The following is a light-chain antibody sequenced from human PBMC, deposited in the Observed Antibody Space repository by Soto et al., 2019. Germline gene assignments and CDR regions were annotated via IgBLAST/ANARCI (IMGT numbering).Light chain of an antibody. V-gene: IGKV4-1*01. CDR1: QSTLSSANNKNH. CDR3: QQYYTTPLT. Sequence: IVMTQTPDSLAVSLGERATINCKSSQSTLSSANNKNHLAWYQHKVGQPPRLLIYWASTRESGVPDRFSGSGSGTDFTLTISSLQAEDVAIYYCQQYYTTPLTFGGGTKGDIK. J-gene: IGKJ4*01. CDR2: WAS.